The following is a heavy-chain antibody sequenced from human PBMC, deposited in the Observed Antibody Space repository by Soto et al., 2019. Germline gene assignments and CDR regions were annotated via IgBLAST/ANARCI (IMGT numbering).Heavy chain of an antibody. V-gene: IGHV4-39*01. CDR3: ARLSSSSSSFYYFDD. Sequence: PSETLSLTCTVSGGSISSSSYYWGWIRQPPGKGLEWIGSIYYSGSTYYNPSLKSRVTISVDTSKNQFSLKLSSVTAADTAVYYCARLSSSSSSFYYFDDWGQGTMVTVST. CDR1: GGSISSSSYY. D-gene: IGHD6-6*01. J-gene: IGHJ4*02. CDR2: IYYSGST.